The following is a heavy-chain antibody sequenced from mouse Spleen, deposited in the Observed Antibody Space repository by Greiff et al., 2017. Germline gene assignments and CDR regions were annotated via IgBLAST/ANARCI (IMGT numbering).Heavy chain of an antibody. CDR3: ARGRGYYYGSSSYYYAMDY. Sequence: VQLQQSGPELVKPGASVKISCKASGYTFTDYYMNWVKQSHGKSLEWIGDINPNNGGTSYNQKFKGKATLTVDKSSSTAYMELRSLTSEDSAVYYCARGRGYYYGSSSYYYAMDYWGQGTSVTVSS. V-gene: IGHV1-26*01. J-gene: IGHJ4*01. D-gene: IGHD1-1*01. CDR1: GYTFTDYY. CDR2: INPNNGGT.